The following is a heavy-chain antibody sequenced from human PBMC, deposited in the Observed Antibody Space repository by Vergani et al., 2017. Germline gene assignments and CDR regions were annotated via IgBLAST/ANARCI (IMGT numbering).Heavy chain of an antibody. J-gene: IGHJ5*01. CDR1: GSSISRGFY. CDR3: GVIMVRSPRPDNWFDS. D-gene: IGHD3-10*01. V-gene: IGHV4-38-2*02. CDR2: MFHTGEA. Sequence: QIQLQESGPGLVKPSETLSLTCSVSGSSISRGFYWAWIRQTPEKGLEWIGGMFHTGEASNSPSLQSRVAFSMDTSKNQFSLQLTSVTAADTAVYFCGVIMVRSPRPDNWFDSWGRGTLVTVS.